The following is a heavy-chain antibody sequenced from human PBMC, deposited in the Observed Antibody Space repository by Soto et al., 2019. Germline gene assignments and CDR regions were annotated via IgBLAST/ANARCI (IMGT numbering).Heavy chain of an antibody. Sequence: ASVKVSCKASGYSFTSYGINWVRQAPGQGLEWVGWISAYNGYTNYAQNFQGRVTMTTDTSTSTAYMEVRSLRFDDTAVYYCARDRRWGCSSTSCYPIDCWGQGTLVTVSS. CDR1: GYSFTSYG. V-gene: IGHV1-18*01. D-gene: IGHD2-2*01. J-gene: IGHJ4*02. CDR2: ISAYNGYT. CDR3: ARDRRWGCSSTSCYPIDC.